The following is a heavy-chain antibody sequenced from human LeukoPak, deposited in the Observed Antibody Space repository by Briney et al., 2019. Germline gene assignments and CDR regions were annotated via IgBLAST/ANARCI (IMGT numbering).Heavy chain of an antibody. CDR1: GSTFSRSY. J-gene: IGHJ4*02. Sequence: GGSLRLSGAASGSTFSRSYMGWVRQAPGKGLEWVALMRLAGSVTYYVESVKGRFTISRDNTKNLLYLQMNNLRAEDTAVYYCVIDRGARWGRGTLVTVSS. CDR2: MRLAGSVT. V-gene: IGHV3-7*01. CDR3: VIDRGAR.